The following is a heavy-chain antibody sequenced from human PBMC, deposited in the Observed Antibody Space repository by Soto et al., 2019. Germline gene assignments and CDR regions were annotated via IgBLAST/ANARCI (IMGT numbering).Heavy chain of an antibody. CDR1: GGSISSSSYY. Sequence: SETLSLTCTVSGGSISSSSYYWGWIRQPPGKGLEWIGSIYYSGSTYYNPSLKSRVTISVDTSKNQFSLKLSSVTAADTAVYYCARHYYDILTGYYPPDYMDVWGKGTTVTVSS. V-gene: IGHV4-39*01. D-gene: IGHD3-9*01. J-gene: IGHJ6*03. CDR2: IYYSGST. CDR3: ARHYYDILTGYYPPDYMDV.